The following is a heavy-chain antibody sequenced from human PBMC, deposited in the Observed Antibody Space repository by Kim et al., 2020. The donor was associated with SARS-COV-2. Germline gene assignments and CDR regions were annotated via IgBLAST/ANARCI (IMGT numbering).Heavy chain of an antibody. V-gene: IGHV3-30*04. CDR3: AREGGISRLDV. CDR2: ISYDGSNK. CDR1: GFTFSSYA. D-gene: IGHD6-13*01. J-gene: IGHJ6*02. Sequence: GGSLRLSCAASGFTFSSYAMHWVRQAPGKGLEWVAVISYDGSNKYYADSVKGRFTISRDNSKNTLYLQMNSLRAEDTAVYYCAREGGISRLDVWGQGTTVTVSS.